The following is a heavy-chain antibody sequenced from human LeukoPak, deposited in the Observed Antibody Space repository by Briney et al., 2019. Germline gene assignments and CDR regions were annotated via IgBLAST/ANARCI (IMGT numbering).Heavy chain of an antibody. CDR3: ARESIASLDFDY. D-gene: IGHD6-13*01. CDR1: GFTFSSYS. V-gene: IGHV3-66*01. CDR2: VYSGGST. J-gene: IGHJ4*02. Sequence: GGSLRLSCAASGFTFSSYSMNWVRQAPGKGLEWVSVVYSGGSTYYADSVKGRFTISRDNSKNTLYLQMNSLRAEDTAVYYCARESIASLDFDYWGQGTLVTVSS.